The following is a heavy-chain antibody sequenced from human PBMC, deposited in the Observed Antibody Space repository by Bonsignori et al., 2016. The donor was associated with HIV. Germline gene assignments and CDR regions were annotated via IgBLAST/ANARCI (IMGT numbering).Heavy chain of an antibody. Sequence: WVRQAPGQGLEWMGWISAYNGNTNYAQKLQGRVTMTTDTSTSTAYMELRSLRSDDTAVYYCARQQLYFDYWGQGTLVTVSS. CDR3: ARQQLYFDY. V-gene: IGHV1-18*01. D-gene: IGHD6-13*01. J-gene: IGHJ4*02. CDR2: ISAYNGNT.